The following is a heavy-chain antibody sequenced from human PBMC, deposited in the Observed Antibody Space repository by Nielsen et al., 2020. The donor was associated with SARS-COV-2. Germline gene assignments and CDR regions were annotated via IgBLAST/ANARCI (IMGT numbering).Heavy chain of an antibody. CDR2: VSDSGTT. J-gene: IGHJ3*02. CDR3: ARDYFGDYLDGFDI. CDR1: GGSISSGDYY. V-gene: IGHV4-61*08. D-gene: IGHD4-17*01. Sequence: SETLSLTCTVSGGSISSGDYYWSWLRQPPGKGLDWIGYVSDSGTTNYNPSLKSRVTISLDTSKNQFFLKLSSVTAADRAVYYCARDYFGDYLDGFDIWGQGTMVTVSS.